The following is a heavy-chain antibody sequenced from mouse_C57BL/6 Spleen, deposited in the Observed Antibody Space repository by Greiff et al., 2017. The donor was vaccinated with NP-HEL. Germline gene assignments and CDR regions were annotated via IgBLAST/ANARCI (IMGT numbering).Heavy chain of an antibody. CDR3: ARSSSGYYYAMDY. V-gene: IGHV1-69*01. CDR1: GYTFTSYW. J-gene: IGHJ4*01. Sequence: VQLQQPGAELVMPGASVKLSCKASGYTFTSYWMHWVTQRPGQGLEWIGEIDPSDSYTNYNQKFQGKSTLTVDKASSTVYMQLSILTSVYSAVYYCARSSSGYYYAMDYWGQGTSVTVSS. CDR2: IDPSDSYT. D-gene: IGHD3-2*02.